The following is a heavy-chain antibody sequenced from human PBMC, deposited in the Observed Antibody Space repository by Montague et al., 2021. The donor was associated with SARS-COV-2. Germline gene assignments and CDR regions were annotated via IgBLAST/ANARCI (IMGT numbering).Heavy chain of an antibody. D-gene: IGHD5-12*01. Sequence: SRSLSFAASGFPFSSYALHWVRQAPGKGLEWVAVISYDGSNKYYADSVKGRFTISRDNSKNTLYLQMNSLRAEDTAVYYCARGQGGYVGWFDPWGQGTLVTVSS. CDR3: ARGQGGYVGWFDP. J-gene: IGHJ5*02. CDR2: ISYDGSNK. V-gene: IGHV3-30*04. CDR1: GFPFSSYA.